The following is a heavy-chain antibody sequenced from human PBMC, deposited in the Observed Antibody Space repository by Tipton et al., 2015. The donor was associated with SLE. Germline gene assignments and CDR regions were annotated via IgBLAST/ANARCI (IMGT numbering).Heavy chain of an antibody. CDR1: GDSISSSNYY. V-gene: IGHV4-39*07. D-gene: IGHD2-8*01. J-gene: IGHJ4*02. CDR2: IYYSGSS. Sequence: TLSLTCTVSGDSISSSNYYWGWIRQPPGKGLEWIGSIYYSGSSYYNPSLKSRVSISVDTSKNQFFLNLRSVTAADTAVYYCARGGASVLIRKCYFDYWGQGSLVTVSS. CDR3: ARGGASVLIRKCYFDY.